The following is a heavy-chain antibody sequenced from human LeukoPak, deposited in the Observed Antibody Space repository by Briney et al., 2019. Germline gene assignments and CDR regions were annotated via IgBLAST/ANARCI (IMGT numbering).Heavy chain of an antibody. J-gene: IGHJ3*02. Sequence: SVKVSCKASGGTFSCYAISWVRQAPGQGLEWMGGIIPIFGTANYAQKFQGRVTIATDESTSTAYMELSSLRSEDTAVYYCARNPCGGDCYSDPNDAFDIWGQGTMVTVSS. CDR3: ARNPCGGDCYSDPNDAFDI. V-gene: IGHV1-69*05. D-gene: IGHD2-21*02. CDR2: IIPIFGTA. CDR1: GGTFSCYA.